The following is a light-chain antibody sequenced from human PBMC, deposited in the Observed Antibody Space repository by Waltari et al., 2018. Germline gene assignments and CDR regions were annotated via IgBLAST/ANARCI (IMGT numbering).Light chain of an antibody. V-gene: IGKV3-11*01. CDR1: QIITTY. J-gene: IGKJ1*01. CDR3: QQRNSWPRT. CDR2: DAI. Sequence: EIVLTQSRATLSLSPGERATLSCRASQIITTYLAWFQQKPGQAPRLLIYDAINRATGIPARFSGSGSGTDFTLTISSLEPEDFAVYYCQQRNSWPRTFGQGTKVEIK.